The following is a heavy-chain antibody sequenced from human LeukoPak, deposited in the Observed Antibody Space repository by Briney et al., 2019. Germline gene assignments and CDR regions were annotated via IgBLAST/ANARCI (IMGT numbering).Heavy chain of an antibody. CDR3: ARGGRLIRYYYYGMDV. Sequence: SETLSLTRAVYGGSFSGYYWSWIRQPPGKGLEWIGEINHSGSTNYNPSLKSRVTISVDTSKNQFSLKLSSVTAADTAVYYCARGGRLIRYYYYGMDVWGQGTTVTVSS. J-gene: IGHJ6*02. D-gene: IGHD3-10*01. CDR1: GGSFSGYY. CDR2: INHSGST. V-gene: IGHV4-34*01.